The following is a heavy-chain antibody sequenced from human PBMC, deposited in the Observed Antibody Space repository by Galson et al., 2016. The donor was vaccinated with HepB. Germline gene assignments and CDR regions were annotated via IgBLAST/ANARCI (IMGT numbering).Heavy chain of an antibody. V-gene: IGHV3-7*04. J-gene: IGHJ4*02. D-gene: IGHD1-1*01. CDR2: IKQDGRET. CDR1: GSTFSNFW. Sequence: SLRLSCAASGSTFSNFWMNWVRQAPGKGLEWVANIKQDGRETYYVDSVKGRFTISRDNAKSSVSLQMDSLRGDDTAVYYCARAQWNPARRAAYLDHWGQGIMVTVSS. CDR3: ARAQWNPARRAAYLDH.